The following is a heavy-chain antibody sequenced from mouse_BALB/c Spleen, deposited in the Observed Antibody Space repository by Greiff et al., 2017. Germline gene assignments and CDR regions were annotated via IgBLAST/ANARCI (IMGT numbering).Heavy chain of an antibody. J-gene: IGHJ4*01. Sequence: EVQLVESGGGLVKPGGSLKLSCAASGFTFSSYTMYWVRQTPEKRLEWVATISSGGSYTYYPDSVKGRFTISRDNAKNTLYLQMSSLKSEDTAMNYCTRDYDGYYVRAMDYWGQGTSVTVSS. CDR1: GFTFSSYT. CDR3: TRDYDGYYVRAMDY. CDR2: ISSGGSYT. D-gene: IGHD2-3*01. V-gene: IGHV5-6-4*01.